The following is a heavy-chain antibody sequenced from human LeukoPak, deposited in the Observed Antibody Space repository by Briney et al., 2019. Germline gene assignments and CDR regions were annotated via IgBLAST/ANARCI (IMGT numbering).Heavy chain of an antibody. Sequence: ASVKVSCKVSGYTLTELSMHWVRQAPGKGLEWMGGFDPEDGETIYAQKFQGRVTMTRDMSTSTVYMELSSLRSEDTAVYYCARDLPEGDYYYYYMDVWGKGTTVTVSS. CDR3: ARDLPEGDYYYYYMDV. J-gene: IGHJ6*03. CDR1: GYTLTELS. V-gene: IGHV1-24*01. D-gene: IGHD3-16*01. CDR2: FDPEDGET.